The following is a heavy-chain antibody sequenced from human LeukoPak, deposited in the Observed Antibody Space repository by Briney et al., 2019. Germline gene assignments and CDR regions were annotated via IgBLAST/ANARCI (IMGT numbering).Heavy chain of an antibody. CDR2: INHSGST. Sequence: SETLSLTCAVYGGSFGGYYWSWIRQPPGKGLEWIGEINHSGSTNYNPSLKSRVTISVDTSKNQFSLKLSSVTAADTAVYYCARRRITMVRGVIPLDYWGQGTLVTVSS. CDR1: GGSFGGYY. D-gene: IGHD3-10*01. V-gene: IGHV4-34*01. J-gene: IGHJ4*02. CDR3: ARRRITMVRGVIPLDY.